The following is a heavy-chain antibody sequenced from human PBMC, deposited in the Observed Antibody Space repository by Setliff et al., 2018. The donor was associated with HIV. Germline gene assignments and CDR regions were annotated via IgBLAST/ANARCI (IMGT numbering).Heavy chain of an antibody. D-gene: IGHD6-13*01. Sequence: SETLSLTCSVSGASVSSHFWTWIRQPPGKGLEWIGSFSHSGTINCNPSRKSRVSISGETSKNQFSLKLSSVTAADTAVYYCAREIRGSRAVDQWGQGTLVTV. CDR3: AREIRGSRAVDQ. J-gene: IGHJ4*02. CDR2: FSHSGTI. CDR1: GASVSSHF. V-gene: IGHV4-59*02.